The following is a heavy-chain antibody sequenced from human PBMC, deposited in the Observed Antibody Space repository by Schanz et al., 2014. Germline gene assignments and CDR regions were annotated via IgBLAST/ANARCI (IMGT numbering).Heavy chain of an antibody. J-gene: IGHJ6*02. CDR3: ARDPYSASYFPSPPLYGLDV. CDR1: GYSFNLFG. Sequence: QVRLVQSGAELKMPGASVMLSCKTSGYSFNLFGVSWVRQAPGQGLEWMGWISAYNGNMNYAPKFQGRVTMTRATSTSTVNMELTSLRSEDTAVYYCARDPYSASYFPSPPLYGLDVWGQGTTVTVSS. V-gene: IGHV1-18*04. D-gene: IGHD1-26*01. CDR2: ISAYNGNM.